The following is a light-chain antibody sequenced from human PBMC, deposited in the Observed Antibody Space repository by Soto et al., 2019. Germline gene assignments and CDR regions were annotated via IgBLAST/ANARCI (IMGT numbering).Light chain of an antibody. CDR2: DAS. J-gene: IGKJ4*01. CDR3: QQYGSSPRLT. V-gene: IGKV3-20*01. CDR1: QSVTSSY. Sequence: EIVLTQSPGTLSLSPGERATLSCRASQSVTSSYLAWYQQKPGQAPRLLIYDASSRATGIPDRFSGSGSGTDLPPTISRLEPEEFAMYYCQQYGSSPRLTFGGGTKVEIK.